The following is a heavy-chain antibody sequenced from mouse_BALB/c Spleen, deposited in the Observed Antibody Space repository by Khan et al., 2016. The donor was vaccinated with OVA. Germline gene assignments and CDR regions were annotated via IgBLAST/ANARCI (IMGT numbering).Heavy chain of an antibody. CDR3: ARSVTITTVVATDFDY. Sequence: EVQLQESGPGLVNPSQSLSLTCTVTGYSITSDYAWNWIRQFPGNKLEWMGYISYSGRTSYNPSLKSRISITRDTSKNQVFLQLNSVTPEDTASYFCARSVTITTVVATDFDYWGQGTTLTVSS. D-gene: IGHD1-1*01. CDR1: GYSITSDYA. V-gene: IGHV3-2*02. CDR2: ISYSGRT. J-gene: IGHJ2*01.